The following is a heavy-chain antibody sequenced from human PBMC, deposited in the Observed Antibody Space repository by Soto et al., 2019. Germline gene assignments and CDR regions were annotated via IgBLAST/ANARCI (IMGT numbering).Heavy chain of an antibody. V-gene: IGHV4-61*01. Sequence: SETLSLTCTVSGGSVSSGNYFWGWIRQPPGKGLEWIGYIHSSGSTNYNPSLKSRVTISVDTSRNQFSLKLTSVTAADTAVYYCAILTKPTAVTTAFRGGYGLDVWGQGTTVTVS. D-gene: IGHD4-17*01. CDR2: IHSSGST. CDR1: GGSVSSGNYF. CDR3: AILTKPTAVTTAFRGGYGLDV. J-gene: IGHJ6*02.